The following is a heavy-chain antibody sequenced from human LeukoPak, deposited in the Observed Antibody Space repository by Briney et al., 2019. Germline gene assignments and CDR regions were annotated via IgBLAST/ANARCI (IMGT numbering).Heavy chain of an antibody. CDR3: ARDSLVFGVVTTFDY. J-gene: IGHJ4*02. CDR2: ISTTGTI. D-gene: IGHD3-3*01. CDR1: GFTFSRFN. Sequence: GGSLRLSCAASGFTFSRFNMNWLRQAPGKGLEWLSYISTTGTIYYAESVKGRFSISRDNAKNPLYLQMNSLRPEDTAVYYCARDSLVFGVVTTFDYWGQGTLVTVSS. V-gene: IGHV3-48*01.